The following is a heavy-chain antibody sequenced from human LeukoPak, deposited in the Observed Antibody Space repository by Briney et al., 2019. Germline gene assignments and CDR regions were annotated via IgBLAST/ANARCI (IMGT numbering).Heavy chain of an antibody. CDR2: IYYSGST. Sequence: SETLSLTCTVSGDSISSHYWSWIRQPPGKGLEWIGYIYYSGSTNYNPSLKSRVTISVDTSKNQFSLKLSSVTAADTAVYYCARDYYYDSSGYYYEHWFDPWGQGTLVTVSS. CDR3: ARDYYYDSSGYYYEHWFDP. V-gene: IGHV4-59*11. J-gene: IGHJ5*02. CDR1: GDSISSHY. D-gene: IGHD3-22*01.